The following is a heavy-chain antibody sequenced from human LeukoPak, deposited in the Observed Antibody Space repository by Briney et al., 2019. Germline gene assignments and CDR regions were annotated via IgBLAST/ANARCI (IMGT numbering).Heavy chain of an antibody. CDR3: ARGPGGRYCSSTSCSNPLDY. CDR1: GGSISSSSYY. D-gene: IGHD2-2*01. CDR2: IYYSGST. V-gene: IGHV4-39*07. Sequence: NSSETLSLTCTVSGGSISSSSYYWGWIRQPPGKGLEWIGSIYYSGSTYYNPSLKSRVTISVDTSKNQFSLKLSSVTAADTAVYYCARGPGGRYCSSTSCSNPLDYWGQGTLVTVSS. J-gene: IGHJ4*02.